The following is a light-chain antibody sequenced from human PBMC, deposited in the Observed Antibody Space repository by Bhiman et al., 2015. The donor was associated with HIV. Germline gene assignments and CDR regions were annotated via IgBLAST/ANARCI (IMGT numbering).Light chain of an antibody. CDR3: SSYMTNSLHVI. CDR2: DVS. V-gene: IGLV1-51*01. CDR1: SSNIGDNY. J-gene: IGLJ2*01. Sequence: QSVLTQPPSVSAAPGQKVTISCSGSSSNIGDNYVSWYQQFPGTAPKLLIYDVSERPSGVSHRFSGSKSGNTASLTISGLQDEDEADFYCSSYMTNSLHVIFGGGTRLTVL.